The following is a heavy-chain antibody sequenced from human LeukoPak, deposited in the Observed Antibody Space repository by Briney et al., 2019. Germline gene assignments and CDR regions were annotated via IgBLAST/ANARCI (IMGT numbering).Heavy chain of an antibody. V-gene: IGHV4-61*02. CDR3: ARTRYDYYDSSGEVSYYMDV. D-gene: IGHD3-22*01. CDR1: GGSISSGSYY. J-gene: IGHJ6*03. Sequence: NPSETLSLTCTVSGGSISSGSYYWSWIRQPAGKGLEWIGRIYTSGSTNYNPSLKSRVTMSVDTSKNQFSLKLSSVTAADTAVYYCARTRYDYYDSSGEVSYYMDVWGKGTTVTISS. CDR2: IYTSGST.